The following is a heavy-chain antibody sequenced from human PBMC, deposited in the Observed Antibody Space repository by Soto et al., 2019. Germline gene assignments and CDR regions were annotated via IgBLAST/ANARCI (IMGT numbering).Heavy chain of an antibody. CDR2: ISSSSSYI. D-gene: IGHD6-19*01. CDR3: ATEGAVVRLFDF. V-gene: IGHV3-21*03. Sequence: GSLRLSCAASGFTFSSYSMNWVRQAPGKGLEWVSSISSSSSYIYYADSVKGRFTISRDNAKNTLYLQMNSLKSEDAALYYCATEGAVVRLFDFWGPGTLVTVSS. J-gene: IGHJ4*02. CDR1: GFTFSSYS.